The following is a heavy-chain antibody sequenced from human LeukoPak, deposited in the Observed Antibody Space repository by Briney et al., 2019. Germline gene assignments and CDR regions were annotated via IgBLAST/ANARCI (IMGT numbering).Heavy chain of an antibody. J-gene: IGHJ4*02. CDR1: GFTFSSYA. CDR2: ISYDGSNK. D-gene: IGHD3-3*01. V-gene: IGHV3-30-3*01. Sequence: GGSLRLSCAASGFTFSSYAMHWVRQAPGKGLEWVAVISYDGSNKYYADSVKGRFTIPRDNSKNTLYLQMNSLRAEDTAVYYCAREEWLLEPDYWGQGTLVTVSS. CDR3: AREEWLLEPDY.